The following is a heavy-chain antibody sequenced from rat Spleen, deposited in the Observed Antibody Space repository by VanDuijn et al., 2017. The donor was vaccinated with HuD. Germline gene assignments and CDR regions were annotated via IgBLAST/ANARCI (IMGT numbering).Heavy chain of an antibody. CDR2: INSAGST. D-gene: IGHD3-1*01. Sequence: EVQLQESGPGLVKPSQSLSLTCSVTGYSITSSYRWNWIRKFPGNKLEWMGYINSAGSTNYNPSLKSRISITRDTSKNQFFLQVNSVTTEDTATYYCARAPWYFDFWGPGTMVTVSS. V-gene: IGHV3-3*01. CDR3: ARAPWYFDF. CDR1: GYSITSSYR. J-gene: IGHJ1*01.